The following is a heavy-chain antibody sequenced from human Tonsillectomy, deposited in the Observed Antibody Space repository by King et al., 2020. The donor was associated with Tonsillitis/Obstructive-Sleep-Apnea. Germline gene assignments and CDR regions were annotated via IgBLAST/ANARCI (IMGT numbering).Heavy chain of an antibody. D-gene: IGHD2-15*01. J-gene: IGHJ5*02. Sequence: VQLQQWGAGLLKPSETLSLTCGVHGGSFSGYYWSWIRQPPGKGLEWIGEINHSGSTNYNPSLKTRVTISVDTSKNQFSLKLSSVTAADTAVYYCARGADIVVMVAAEFDPWGQGTLVTVSS. CDR3: ARGADIVVMVAAEFDP. V-gene: IGHV4-34*01. CDR2: INHSGST. CDR1: GGSFSGYY.